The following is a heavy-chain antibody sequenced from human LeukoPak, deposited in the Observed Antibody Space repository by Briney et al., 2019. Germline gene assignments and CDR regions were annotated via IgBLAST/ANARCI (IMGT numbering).Heavy chain of an antibody. V-gene: IGHV3-23*01. CDR1: GFTFSSYA. CDR2: ISGSGGST. D-gene: IGHD6-13*01. J-gene: IGHJ4*02. Sequence: GGSLRLSCAASGFTFSSYAMSWVRQAPGKGLEWVSAISGSGGSTYYADSVKGRFTISRDKSKKTLYLQMNSLRAEDTAVYYCAKIIAATGIDSWGQGTLVSVSS. CDR3: AKIIAATGIDS.